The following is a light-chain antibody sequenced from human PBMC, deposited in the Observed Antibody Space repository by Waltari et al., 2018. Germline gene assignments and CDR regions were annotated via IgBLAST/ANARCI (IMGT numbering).Light chain of an antibody. J-gene: IGKJ4*01. Sequence: DIKITQSPSSLSASVGDRVTITCRASQSISSYLNWYQQKPGKAPKLLIYAASSLQSGVPSRFSGSGSGTDFTLTISSLQPEDFATYYCQQSYSTPETFGGGTKVEIK. V-gene: IGKV1-39*01. CDR2: AAS. CDR3: QQSYSTPET. CDR1: QSISSY.